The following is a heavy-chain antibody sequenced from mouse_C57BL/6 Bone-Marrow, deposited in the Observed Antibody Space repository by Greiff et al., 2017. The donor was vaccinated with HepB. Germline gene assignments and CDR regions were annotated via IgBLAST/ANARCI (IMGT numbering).Heavy chain of an antibody. V-gene: IGHV5-6*01. CDR3: ARHGATVPAD. Sequence: EVKLVESGGDLVKPGGSLKLSCAASGFTFSSYGMSWVRQTPDKRLEWVATISSGGSYTYYPDSVKGRFTISRDNAKNTLYLQMSSLKSEDTAMYYCARHGATVPADWGQGTTLTVSS. CDR1: GFTFSSYG. J-gene: IGHJ2*01. D-gene: IGHD1-1*01. CDR2: ISSGGSYT.